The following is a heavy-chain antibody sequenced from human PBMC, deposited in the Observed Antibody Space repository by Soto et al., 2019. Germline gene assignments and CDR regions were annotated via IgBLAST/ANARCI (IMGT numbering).Heavy chain of an antibody. CDR1: GGTFSSYA. J-gene: IGHJ2*01. CDR3: AKRGDGYNRYWYFDL. V-gene: IGHV1-69*12. CDR2: IIPIFGTA. D-gene: IGHD5-12*01. Sequence: QVQLVQSGAEVKKPGSSVKVSCKASGGTFSSYAISWVRQAPGQGLEWMGGIIPIFGTANYAQKFQGRVTITADESTSTAYMELSSLSSEDTAVYYCAKRGDGYNRYWYFDLWGRGTLVTVSS.